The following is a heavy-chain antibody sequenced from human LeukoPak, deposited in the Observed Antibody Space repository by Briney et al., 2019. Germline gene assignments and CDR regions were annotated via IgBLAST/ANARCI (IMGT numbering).Heavy chain of an antibody. Sequence: PSETLSLTCTVSGGSISGYFWSWIRQPPGKGLKWIGYIHYGGTTNYNPSLNSRVTISVDTSKNQFSLRLSSVTAADTAVYYCARYGITIVRGGKYYFDSWGQGTLVTVSS. CDR1: GGSISGYF. D-gene: IGHD3-10*01. CDR3: ARYGITIVRGGKYYFDS. CDR2: IHYGGTT. J-gene: IGHJ4*02. V-gene: IGHV4-59*08.